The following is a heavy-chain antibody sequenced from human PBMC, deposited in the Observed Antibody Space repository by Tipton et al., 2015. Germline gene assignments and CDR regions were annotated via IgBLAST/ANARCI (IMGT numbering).Heavy chain of an antibody. CDR2: IYYSGTT. D-gene: IGHD5-18*01. V-gene: IGHV4-31*03. CDR1: DDSMSSGTYY. J-gene: IGHJ4*02. Sequence: LRLSCTVSDDSMSSGTYYWSWIRQHPGKGLEWIGYIYYSGTTYYNPSLKSRLTISLDRSKSHFSLQLTSVTAADTAVYYCARSGDTYIDYWGQGTLVTVSS. CDR3: ARSGDTYIDY.